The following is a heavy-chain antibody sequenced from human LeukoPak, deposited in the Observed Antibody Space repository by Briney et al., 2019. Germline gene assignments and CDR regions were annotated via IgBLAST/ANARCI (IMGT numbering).Heavy chain of an antibody. CDR1: GFTFSSYA. Sequence: PGGSLRLSCAASGFTFSSYAMSWVRQAPGKGLEWVSAISGSGGSTYYADSVKGRFTTARDNSKNTLYLQMNSLRDEDTAVYYCANGDIAAAGNYYYYGMDVWGQGTTVTVSS. J-gene: IGHJ6*02. D-gene: IGHD6-13*01. CDR3: ANGDIAAAGNYYYYGMDV. CDR2: ISGSGGST. V-gene: IGHV3-23*01.